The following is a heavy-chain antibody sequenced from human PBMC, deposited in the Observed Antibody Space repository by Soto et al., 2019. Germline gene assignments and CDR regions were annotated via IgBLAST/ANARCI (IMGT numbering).Heavy chain of an antibody. CDR3: AKRSDSSSWLDY. CDR1: GFTFSDAW. CDR2: LSGSGYST. D-gene: IGHD6-13*01. V-gene: IGHV3-23*01. J-gene: IGHJ4*02. Sequence: GGSLRLSSAASGFTFSDAWINWVRQAPGKGLEWVSGLSGSGYSTYYADSVKGRFTISRDNSKNTLYLQMNSLRAEDTAVYYCAKRSDSSSWLDYWGQGTLVTVSS.